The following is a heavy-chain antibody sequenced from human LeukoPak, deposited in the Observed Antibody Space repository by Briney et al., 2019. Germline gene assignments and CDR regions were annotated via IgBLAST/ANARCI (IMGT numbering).Heavy chain of an antibody. J-gene: IGHJ4*02. Sequence: PSQTLSLTCTVSGDSISSGSYYWSWIRQPAGKGLEWIGRIYTSGSTNYNPSLKSRRTISVTTSKNQFSLKLSSVTAADTAVYYCAREEYYSDNSGYYPDFWGQGTLVTVSS. CDR2: IYTSGST. D-gene: IGHD3-22*01. V-gene: IGHV4-61*02. CDR1: GDSISSGSYY. CDR3: AREEYYSDNSGYYPDF.